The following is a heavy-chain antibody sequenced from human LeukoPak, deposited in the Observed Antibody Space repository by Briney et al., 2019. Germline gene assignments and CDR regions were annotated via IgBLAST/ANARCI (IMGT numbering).Heavy chain of an antibody. D-gene: IGHD3-22*01. CDR3: ANRGNYYDNGMDV. Sequence: PGGSLRLSCAASRFTFSTYAMSWVRQAPGKGLEWVSSISGSGGSAYYADSVRGRFTISRDNSKNTLYLQMNSLRAEDTAVYYCANRGNYYDNGMDVWGQGTTVTVSS. CDR1: RFTFSTYA. J-gene: IGHJ6*02. V-gene: IGHV3-23*01. CDR2: ISGSGGSA.